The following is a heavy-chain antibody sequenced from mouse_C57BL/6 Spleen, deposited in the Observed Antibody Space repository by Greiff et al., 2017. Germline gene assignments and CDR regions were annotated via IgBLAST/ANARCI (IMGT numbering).Heavy chain of an antibody. Sequence: VQLQQPGAELVKPGASVKVSCKAFGYTFTSYWMHWVKQRPGQGLEWIGRIHPYDSDTNYNQKFKGKATLTVDKYSSTAYMQLSSLTSEDAAVYYCAIKGDGDYWGQGTTLTVS. V-gene: IGHV1-74*01. CDR2: IHPYDSDT. CDR3: AIKGDGDY. CDR1: GYTFTSYW. D-gene: IGHD1-3*01. J-gene: IGHJ2*01.